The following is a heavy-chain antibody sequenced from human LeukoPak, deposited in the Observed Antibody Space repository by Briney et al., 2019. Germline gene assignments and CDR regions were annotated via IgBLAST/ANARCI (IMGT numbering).Heavy chain of an antibody. CDR1: GGSISSYY. CDR3: ARGLTAMVTNYYYGMDV. Sequence: SETLSLTCTVSGGSISSYYWSWIRQPPGKGLEWIGYMYYSGSTNYNPSLKSRVTISVDTSKNQFSLKLSSVTAADTAVYYCARGLTAMVTNYYYGMDVWGQGPRSPSP. V-gene: IGHV4-59*01. D-gene: IGHD5-18*01. J-gene: IGHJ6*02. CDR2: MYYSGST.